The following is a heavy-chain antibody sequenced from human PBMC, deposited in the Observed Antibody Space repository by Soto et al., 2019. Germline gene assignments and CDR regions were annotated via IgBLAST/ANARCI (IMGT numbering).Heavy chain of an antibody. CDR2: ISASGGTA. CDR1: GFMFSSYA. D-gene: IGHD3-22*01. V-gene: IGHV3-23*01. CDR3: AKLTYPSDSTGYYYERVSGWIDS. Sequence: RRLSCAASGFMFSSYAMSWVRQAPGKGLEWVSSISASGGTANLADSVEGRCTISRDNSKSTLYLQMNSLRAEDTAVYYCAKLTYPSDSTGYYYERVSGWIDSWGQGTLVTVSS. J-gene: IGHJ5*01.